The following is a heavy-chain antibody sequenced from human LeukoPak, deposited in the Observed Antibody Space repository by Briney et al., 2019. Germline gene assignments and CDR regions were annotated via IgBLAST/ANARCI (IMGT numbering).Heavy chain of an antibody. D-gene: IGHD6-19*01. CDR2: IYYSGST. CDR3: AGRTGYRSYYFDY. J-gene: IGHJ4*02. CDR1: GGTISSYY. Sequence: SETLSLTCTVSGGTISSYYWSWIRQPPGKGLEWIGYIYYSGSTNYNPSLKSRVTISVDTSKNQFSLKLSSVTAAGTAVYYCAGRTGYRSYYFDYWGQGTLVTVSS. V-gene: IGHV4-59*01.